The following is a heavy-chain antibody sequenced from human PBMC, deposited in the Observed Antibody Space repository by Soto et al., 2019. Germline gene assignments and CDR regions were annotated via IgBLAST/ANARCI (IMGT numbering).Heavy chain of an antibody. Sequence: QVQLQESGPGLVKPSETLSLTCTVSGGSISPYYWHWIRQPPGKGLEWIGYIHDSGAIYYNPSLNSLLVLSMDMSNRQFSLRLNPVTAADTAVYYCAREYSSFDYWGRGAPVTVSS. V-gene: IGHV4-59*01. CDR1: GGSISPYY. J-gene: IGHJ4*02. CDR2: IHDSGAI. D-gene: IGHD4-4*01. CDR3: AREYSSFDY.